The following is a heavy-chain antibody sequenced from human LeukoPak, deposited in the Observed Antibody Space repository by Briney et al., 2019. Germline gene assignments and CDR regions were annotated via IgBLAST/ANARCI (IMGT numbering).Heavy chain of an antibody. CDR2: IKQDGSEK. Sequence: GGSLRLSCAASGFTFSSYWMSWVRQAPGKGLEWVANIKQDGSEKYYVDSVKGRFTISRDNAENSLYLQMNSLRAEDTAVYYLARSVWWDLPTIFDSGAQETWVTVSS. J-gene: IGHJ4*02. D-gene: IGHD1-26*01. V-gene: IGHV3-7*01. CDR3: ARSVWWDLPTIFDS. CDR1: GFTFSSYW.